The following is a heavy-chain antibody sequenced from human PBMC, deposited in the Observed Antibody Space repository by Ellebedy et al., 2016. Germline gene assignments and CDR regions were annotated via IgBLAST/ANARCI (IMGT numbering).Heavy chain of an antibody. CDR1: GFTFSSYS. D-gene: IGHD3-10*01. Sequence: GGSLRLSXAASGFTFSSYSMNWVRQAPGKGLEWVSYISSSSSNIYYADSVKGRFTISRDNAKNSLYLQMNSLRAEDTAVYYCARAPSGSSSHFDYWGQGTLVTVSS. CDR3: ARAPSGSSSHFDY. CDR2: ISSSSSNI. J-gene: IGHJ4*02. V-gene: IGHV3-48*01.